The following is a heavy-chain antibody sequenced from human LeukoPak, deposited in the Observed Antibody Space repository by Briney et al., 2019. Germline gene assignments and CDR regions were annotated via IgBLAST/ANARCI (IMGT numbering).Heavy chain of an antibody. V-gene: IGHV1-18*01. CDR1: GYTFTSYG. CDR2: ISAYNGNT. CDR3: ARALKKAAAGIGEYFQH. D-gene: IGHD6-13*01. J-gene: IGHJ1*01. Sequence: ASVKVSCKASGYTFTSYGISWVRQAPGQGLEWMGWISAYNGNTNYAQKLQGRVTMTTDTSTSTAYMELRSLRSDDTAVYYCARALKKAAAGIGEYFQHWGQGTLVTVSS.